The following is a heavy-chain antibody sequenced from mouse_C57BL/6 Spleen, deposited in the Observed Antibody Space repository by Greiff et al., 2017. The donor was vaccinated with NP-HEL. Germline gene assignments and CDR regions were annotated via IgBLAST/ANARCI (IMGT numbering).Heavy chain of an antibody. V-gene: IGHV3-6*01. CDR3: ARDVTWFAY. CDR2: ISYDGSN. J-gene: IGHJ3*01. CDR1: GYSITSGYY. Sequence: EVQLQQSGPGLVKPSQSLSLTCSVTGYSITSGYYWNWIRQFPGNKLEWMGYISYDGSNNYNPSLKNRISITRDTSKNQFFLKLNSVTTEDTATYYCARDVTWFAYWGQGTLVTVSA.